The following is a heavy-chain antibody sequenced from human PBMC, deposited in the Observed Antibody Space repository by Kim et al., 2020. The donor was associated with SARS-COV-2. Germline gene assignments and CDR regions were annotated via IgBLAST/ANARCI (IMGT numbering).Heavy chain of an antibody. Sequence: GGSLRLSCAASGFTFSSYSMNWVRQAPGKGLEWVSSISSSSSYIYYADSVKGRFTISRDNAKNSLYLKMNSLRAEDTAVYYCAREANPLGYCSSTSCYVFDYWGQGTLVTVSS. CDR1: GFTFSSYS. CDR2: ISSSSSYI. D-gene: IGHD2-2*01. V-gene: IGHV3-21*04. CDR3: AREANPLGYCSSTSCYVFDY. J-gene: IGHJ4*02.